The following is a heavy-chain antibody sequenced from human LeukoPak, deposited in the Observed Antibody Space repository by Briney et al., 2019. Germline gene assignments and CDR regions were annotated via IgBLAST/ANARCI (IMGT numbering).Heavy chain of an antibody. CDR1: GFTLSDYY. CDR2: IRNKANSYTT. Sequence: GGSLRLSCAASGFTLSDYYMDWVRQAPGEGLEWVGRIRNKANSYTTEYAASVKGRFTFSRDDSKNSLYLQMNSLRAEDTAAYLCARAVRMATTHYLDHWGQGSLVTVSS. J-gene: IGHJ4*02. V-gene: IGHV3-72*01. CDR3: ARAVRMATTHYLDH. D-gene: IGHD5-24*01.